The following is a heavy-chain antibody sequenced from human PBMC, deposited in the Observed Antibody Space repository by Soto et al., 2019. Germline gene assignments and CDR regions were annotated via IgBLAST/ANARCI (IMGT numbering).Heavy chain of an antibody. CDR3: ARRRGIAVADSFDY. CDR2: ISSSSSYI. D-gene: IGHD6-19*01. CDR1: GFTFSSYS. Sequence: PGGSLRLSCAASGFTFSSYSMNWVRQAPGKGLEWVSSISSSSSYIYYADSVRGRFTISRDNAKNSLYLQMNSLRAEDTAVYYCARRRGIAVADSFDYWGQGTLATVSS. V-gene: IGHV3-21*01. J-gene: IGHJ4*02.